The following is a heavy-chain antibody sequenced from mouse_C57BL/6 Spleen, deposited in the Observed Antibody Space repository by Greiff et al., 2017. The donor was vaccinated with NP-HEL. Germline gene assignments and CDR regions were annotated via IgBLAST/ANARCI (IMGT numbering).Heavy chain of an antibody. Sequence: DVKLQESGPGLVKPSRSLSLTCSVTGYSITSGYYWNWIRQFPGNKLEWMGYISYDGSNNYNPSLKNRISITRDTSKNQFFLKLNSVTTEDTATYYCARDGWDERMDYWGQGTSVTVSS. CDR2: ISYDGSN. D-gene: IGHD4-1*01. CDR3: ARDGWDERMDY. J-gene: IGHJ4*01. CDR1: GYSITSGYY. V-gene: IGHV3-6*01.